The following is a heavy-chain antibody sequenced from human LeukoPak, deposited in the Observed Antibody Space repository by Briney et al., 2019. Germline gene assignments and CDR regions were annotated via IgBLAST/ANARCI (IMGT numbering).Heavy chain of an antibody. CDR3: ARDLEVTPRRGATNY. CDR2: IIPMFGTA. D-gene: IGHD1-26*01. V-gene: IGHV1-69*13. CDR1: GGTFSNYA. J-gene: IGHJ4*02. Sequence: SVKVSCKVSGGTFSNYAISWVRQAPGQGPEWLGGIIPMFGTANYAQKFQDRVTITADEFTTTAYMELGSLRSEDTAVYYCARDLEVTPRRGATNYWGQGTLVTVSS.